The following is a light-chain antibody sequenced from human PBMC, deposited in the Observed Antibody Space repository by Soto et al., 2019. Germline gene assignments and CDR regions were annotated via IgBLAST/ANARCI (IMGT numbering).Light chain of an antibody. J-gene: IGLJ3*02. CDR2: EVT. V-gene: IGLV2-8*01. CDR3: SSYTTSSTWV. Sequence: QSVLTQPPSASGSPGQSVTISCTGTRSDVGGYNFVSWYQQHPGKAPKLLIYEVTQRPSGVPDRFSASKSGNTASLTVSGLQAEDEADYYCSSYTTSSTWVFGGGTKLTVL. CDR1: RSDVGGYNF.